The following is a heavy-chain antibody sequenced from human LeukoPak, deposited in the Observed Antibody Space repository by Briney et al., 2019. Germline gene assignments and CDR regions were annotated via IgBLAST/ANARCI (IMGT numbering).Heavy chain of an antibody. CDR1: EFTFSSYW. D-gene: IGHD3-22*01. CDR2: ISSSSSYI. Sequence: GGSLRLSCAASEFTFSSYWIHWVRQAPGEGLEWVSSISSSSSYIYYADSVKGRFTISRDNSKNTLYLQMNSLRVEDTAVYYCARVLNYYDSSGYYFSYWGQGTLVTVSS. CDR3: ARVLNYYDSSGYYFSY. V-gene: IGHV3-21*01. J-gene: IGHJ4*02.